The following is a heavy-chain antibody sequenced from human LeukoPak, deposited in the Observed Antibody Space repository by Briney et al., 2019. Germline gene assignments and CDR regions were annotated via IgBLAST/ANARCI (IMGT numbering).Heavy chain of an antibody. J-gene: IGHJ4*02. D-gene: IGHD3-3*01. CDR1: GFTFSDYY. CDR3: ARRHDYFDY. CDR2: ISSSGSTI. V-gene: IGHV3-11*01. Sequence: PGGSLRLSCAASGFTFSDYYMSWVRQAPGKGLEWVSYISSSGSTIYYIDSVKGRFTMSRDNAKNPLYLQMTSLRAEDTAIYYCARRHDYFDYWGQGTLVTGSS.